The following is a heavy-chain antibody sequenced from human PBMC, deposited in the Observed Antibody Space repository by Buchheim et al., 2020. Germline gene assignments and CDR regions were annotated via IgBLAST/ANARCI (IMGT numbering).Heavy chain of an antibody. CDR1: GFTFSAHG. CDR3: AKPKTGTTYYFDY. Sequence: QVHLVESGGGVVQPGRSLRLSCAASGFTFSAHGMHWVRQAPGKGLDWVTFIRYDGNDKYYADSVKGRFTISRDNSKKTVYLQMNSLRAEDTAVYYCAKPKTGTTYYFDYWGQGTL. V-gene: IGHV3-30*02. J-gene: IGHJ4*02. CDR2: IRYDGNDK. D-gene: IGHD1-7*01.